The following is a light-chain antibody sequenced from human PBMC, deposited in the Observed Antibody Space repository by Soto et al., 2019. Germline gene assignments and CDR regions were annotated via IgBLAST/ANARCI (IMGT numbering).Light chain of an antibody. CDR1: QSVLYSSNHKNY. Sequence: IGMTQSPDALAVSLVGKGATDRGSSQSVLYSSNHKNYLTWYQQKPGQPPKLLIYWASTRHSGVPDRFSGSGSGTDFTLTINSLQAEDVAVYYCQQYYSTPWTFGQGTKVDNK. CDR2: WAS. V-gene: IGKV4-1*01. J-gene: IGKJ1*01. CDR3: QQYYSTPWT.